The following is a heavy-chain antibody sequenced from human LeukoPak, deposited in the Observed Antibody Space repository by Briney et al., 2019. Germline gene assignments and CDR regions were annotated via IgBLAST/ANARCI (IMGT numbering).Heavy chain of an antibody. D-gene: IGHD3-3*01. Sequence: GGSLRLSCAASGLTFSSYPMSWVRQAPGKGLEWVADIKGDGSETSYVDSVKGRFTISRDNSKDTLYLQMNSLRAEDTAVYYCAKDRDYDFWSGYYYWGQGTLVTVSS. CDR1: GLTFSSYP. V-gene: IGHV3-7*03. CDR2: IKGDGSET. CDR3: AKDRDYDFWSGYYY. J-gene: IGHJ4*02.